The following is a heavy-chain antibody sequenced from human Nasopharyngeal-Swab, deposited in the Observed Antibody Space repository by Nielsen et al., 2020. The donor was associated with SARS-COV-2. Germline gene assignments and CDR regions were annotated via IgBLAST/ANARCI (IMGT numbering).Heavy chain of an antibody. Sequence: GGSLRLSCAASGFTFSSYAMSWVRQAPGKGLEWVSAISSSGSTIYYADSVKGRFTISRDNAKNSLYLQMNSLRAEDTAVYYCAREPGYDSSGYALGYWGQGTLVTVSS. D-gene: IGHD3-22*01. J-gene: IGHJ4*02. V-gene: IGHV3-48*04. CDR3: AREPGYDSSGYALGY. CDR1: GFTFSSYA. CDR2: ISSSGSTI.